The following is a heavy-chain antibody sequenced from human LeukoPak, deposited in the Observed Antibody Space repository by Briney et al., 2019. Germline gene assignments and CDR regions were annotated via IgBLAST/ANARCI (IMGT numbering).Heavy chain of an antibody. Sequence: PSETLPLTCAVYGGSFSGYYWSWIRQPPGKGLEWIGEINHSGSTNYNPSLKSRVTISVDTSKNQFSLKLSSVTAADTAVYYCARFPYYYDSSGYLPWGQGTLVTVSS. D-gene: IGHD3-22*01. CDR1: GGSFSGYY. V-gene: IGHV4-34*01. CDR2: INHSGST. CDR3: ARFPYYYDSSGYLP. J-gene: IGHJ5*02.